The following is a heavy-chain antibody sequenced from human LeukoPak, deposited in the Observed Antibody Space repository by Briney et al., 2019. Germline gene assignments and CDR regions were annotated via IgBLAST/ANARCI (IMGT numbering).Heavy chain of an antibody. CDR2: IIPIFGTA. CDR3: ARSKGYCSGGSCYSDAFDI. Sequence: SVKVSCKASGGTFSSYAISWVRQAPGQGLEWMGGIIPIFGTAKYAQKFQGRVTITTDESTSTAYMELSSLRSEDTAVYYCARSKGYCSGGSCYSDAFDIWGQGTMVAVSS. J-gene: IGHJ3*02. D-gene: IGHD2-15*01. CDR1: GGTFSSYA. V-gene: IGHV1-69*05.